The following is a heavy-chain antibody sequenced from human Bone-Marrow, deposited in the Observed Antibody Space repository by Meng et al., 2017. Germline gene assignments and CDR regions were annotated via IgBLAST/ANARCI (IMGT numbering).Heavy chain of an antibody. D-gene: IGHD4-11*01. CDR3: ATSKVTTVIGAFDI. CDR2: INWNGGST. CDR1: GFTFDDYG. Sequence: GGSLRLSCAASGFTFDDYGMSWVRQAPGKGLEWVSGINWNGGSTGYADSVKGRFTISRDNTKNPLYLQMNSLRAEDTALYYSATSKVTTVIGAFDIWGQGTMVTVSS. V-gene: IGHV3-20*04. J-gene: IGHJ3*02.